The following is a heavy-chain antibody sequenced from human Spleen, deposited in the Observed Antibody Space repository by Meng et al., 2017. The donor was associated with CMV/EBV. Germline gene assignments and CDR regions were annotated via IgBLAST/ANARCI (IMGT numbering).Heavy chain of an antibody. CDR3: TTRVTCNSSSCYRG. V-gene: IGHV3-15*01. CDR1: GFTFSSYE. D-gene: IGHD2-2*01. J-gene: IGHJ4*02. Sequence: GGSLRLSCAASGFTFSSYEMNWVRQAPGKGLEWVGRIKSKTDDGTTDYAAPVKGRFTVSRDDSKNTLYLQMNSLKTEDTAVYYCTTRVTCNSSSCYRGWGQGTLVTVSS. CDR2: IKSKTDDGTT.